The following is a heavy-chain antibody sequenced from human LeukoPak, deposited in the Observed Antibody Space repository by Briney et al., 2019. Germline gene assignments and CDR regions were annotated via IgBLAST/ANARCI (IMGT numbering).Heavy chain of an antibody. J-gene: IGHJ4*02. CDR3: ARRWYFGSEKYYAFDY. V-gene: IGHV5-51*01. CDR1: GYTFTNYW. Sequence: PGESLKISCQASGYTFTNYWIGWVRQMPGKGLEWMGIIYPGDSDTRYSPSFQGQVTISADKSISAAYLQWNSLKASDTATYYCARRWYFGSEKYYAFDYWGQGTLVTVSS. D-gene: IGHD3-10*01. CDR2: IYPGDSDT.